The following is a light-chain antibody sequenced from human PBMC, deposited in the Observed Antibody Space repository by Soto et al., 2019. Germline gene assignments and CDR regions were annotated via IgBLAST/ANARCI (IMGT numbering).Light chain of an antibody. CDR3: QQYNDWPPYT. V-gene: IGKV3-15*01. CDR2: DAS. J-gene: IGKJ2*01. CDR1: QSVRSN. Sequence: EIVMTQSPATLSVSPGERATLSCRASQSVRSNLAWYQLKPGQAPRLLIYDASTRATGIPARFSGSASGTEFTLTISSRQSEDFAVYYCQQYNDWPPYTFGQGTKLAIK.